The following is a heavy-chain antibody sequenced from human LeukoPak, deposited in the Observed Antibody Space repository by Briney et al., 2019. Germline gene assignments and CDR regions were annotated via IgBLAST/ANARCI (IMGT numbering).Heavy chain of an antibody. CDR1: GGSFSGYY. CDR2: INHSGST. Sequence: SETLSLTYAVYGGSFSGYYWSWIRQPPGKGLEWIGEINHSGSTNYNPSLKSRVTISVDTSKNQFSLKLSSVTAADTAVYYCARGRYYCSSTSCYGPYFDYWGQGTLVTVSS. J-gene: IGHJ4*02. V-gene: IGHV4-34*01. CDR3: ARGRYYCSSTSCYGPYFDY. D-gene: IGHD2-2*01.